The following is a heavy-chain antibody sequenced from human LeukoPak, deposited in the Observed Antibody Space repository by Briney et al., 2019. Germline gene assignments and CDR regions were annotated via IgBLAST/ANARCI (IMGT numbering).Heavy chain of an antibody. CDR3: ARDSGERGSGSYLIAY. CDR1: GYTFTDYG. V-gene: IGHV1-2*02. Sequence: ASVKVSCKASGYTFTDYGMNWARQAPGQGLEWMGWINPNSGGTNYAQKFQGRVTMTRDTSISTAYMELSRLRSDDTAVYYCARDSGERGSGSYLIAYWGQGTLVTVSS. J-gene: IGHJ4*02. CDR2: INPNSGGT. D-gene: IGHD3-10*01.